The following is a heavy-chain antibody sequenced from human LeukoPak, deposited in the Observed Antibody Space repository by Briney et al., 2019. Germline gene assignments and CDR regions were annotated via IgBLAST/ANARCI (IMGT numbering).Heavy chain of an antibody. Sequence: GGSLRLSCAASGFTVSSNYMSWVRQAPGKGLEWVSVIYSGGNTYYADSVKGRFTISRDNSKNTLFLQMNSLRAEDTAVYYCARDGPHEGHDYWGQGTLVTVSS. CDR3: ARDGPHEGHDY. J-gene: IGHJ4*02. CDR1: GFTVSSNY. V-gene: IGHV3-66*01. CDR2: IYSGGNT.